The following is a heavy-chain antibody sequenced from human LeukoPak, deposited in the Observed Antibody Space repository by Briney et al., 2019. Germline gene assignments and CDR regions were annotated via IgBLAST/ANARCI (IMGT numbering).Heavy chain of an antibody. D-gene: IGHD1-1*01. Sequence: SETLSLTCAVSGSSITSDYCWGWLRQPPGKGLGWIATIYYSWGTYFNPSLKSRVSISLDASKNQFSLKLTSLTAADTAIYYCARNVTAGFFDFWGQGILVTVSS. CDR1: GSSITSDYC. CDR3: ARNVTAGFFDF. CDR2: IYYSWGT. J-gene: IGHJ4*02. V-gene: IGHV4-38-2*01.